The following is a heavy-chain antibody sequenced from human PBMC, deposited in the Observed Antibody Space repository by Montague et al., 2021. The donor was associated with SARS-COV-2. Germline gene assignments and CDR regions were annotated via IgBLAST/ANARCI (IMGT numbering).Heavy chain of an antibody. CDR1: GGSFSGYY. V-gene: IGHV4-34*01. CDR2: INHFGST. J-gene: IGHJ4*02. D-gene: IGHD3-16*02. Sequence: SETLSLTCGVYGGSFSGYYWNWIRQPPGKGLEWIGEINHFGSTNYNPSLKSRVTISVDTSKIQFSLNLSSVTAADTALYFCARGPYDYVWGSYRLSFDYWGQGTLVTVSS. CDR3: ARGPYDYVWGSYRLSFDY.